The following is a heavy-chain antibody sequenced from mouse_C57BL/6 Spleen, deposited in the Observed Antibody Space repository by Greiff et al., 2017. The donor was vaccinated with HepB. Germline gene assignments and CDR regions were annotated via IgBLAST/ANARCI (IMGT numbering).Heavy chain of an antibody. J-gene: IGHJ4*01. CDR1: GYTFTSYG. D-gene: IGHD2-5*01. CDR3: ARGNSNYAYYYAMDY. V-gene: IGHV1-81*01. CDR2: IYPRSGNT. Sequence: QVQLQQSGAELARPGASVKLSCKASGYTFTSYGISWVKQRTGQGLEWIGEIYPRSGNTYYNEKFKGKATLTADKSSSTAYMELRSLTSEDSAVYFCARGNSNYAYYYAMDYWGQGTSVTVSS.